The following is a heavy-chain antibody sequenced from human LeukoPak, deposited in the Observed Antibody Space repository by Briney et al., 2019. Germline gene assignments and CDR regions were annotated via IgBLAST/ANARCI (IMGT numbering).Heavy chain of an antibody. CDR2: MNPNSGNT. Sequence: GASVRVSCKASGYTFTSYDINWVRQATGQGLEWMGWMNPNSGNTGYARKFQGRVTMTRDTSITTAYMELSSLRSEDTAVYYCARTKGEDYGFWSDISYYYMDVWGKGTTVTVSS. J-gene: IGHJ6*03. CDR3: ARTKGEDYGFWSDISYYYMDV. CDR1: GYTFTSYD. D-gene: IGHD3-3*01. V-gene: IGHV1-8*01.